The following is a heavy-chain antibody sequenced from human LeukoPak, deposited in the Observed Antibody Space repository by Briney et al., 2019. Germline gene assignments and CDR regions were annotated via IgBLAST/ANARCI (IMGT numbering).Heavy chain of an antibody. CDR1: GFTFSSYA. D-gene: IGHD3-22*01. J-gene: IGHJ4*02. CDR3: AKAYYYDSSKPDY. Sequence: GRSLRLSCAASGFTFSSYAMSWVRQAPGKGLEWVSAISGSGGSTYYADSVKGRFTISRDNSKNTLYLQMNSLRAEDTAVYYCAKAYYYDSSKPDYWGQGTLVTVSS. CDR2: ISGSGGST. V-gene: IGHV3-23*01.